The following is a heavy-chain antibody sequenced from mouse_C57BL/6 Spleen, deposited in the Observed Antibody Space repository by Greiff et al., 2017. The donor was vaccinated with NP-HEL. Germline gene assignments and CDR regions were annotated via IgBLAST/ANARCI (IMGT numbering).Heavy chain of an antibody. D-gene: IGHD1-1*01. V-gene: IGHV5-17*01. CDR1: GFTFSDYG. Sequence: EVQLMEPGGGLVKPGWSLKLSCAASGFTFSDYGMHWVRQAPEQGLEWVAYINRASSTIYYADTVKGRSTFTRDNAKTTLFLQMTSLRSEETAVYYCARNYYGSSYWFAYWGQGTLVTVSA. CDR2: INRASSTI. J-gene: IGHJ3*01. CDR3: ARNYYGSSYWFAY.